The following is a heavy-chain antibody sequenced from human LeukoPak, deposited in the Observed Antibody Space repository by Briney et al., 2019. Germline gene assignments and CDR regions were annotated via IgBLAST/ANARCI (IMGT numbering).Heavy chain of an antibody. CDR2: ISAHTGNT. J-gene: IGHJ4*02. Sequence: ASVKVSCKASGYTFTNYGISWVRQAPGQGLEWMGWISAHTGNTNYVKKFQDRLTITTDTYTRTTYMEPTRLRSNHTSVSFSARVIATVQHQYWGQGTLVTVSS. D-gene: IGHD1-1*01. CDR3: ARVIATVQHQY. CDR1: GYTFTNYG. V-gene: IGHV1-18*01.